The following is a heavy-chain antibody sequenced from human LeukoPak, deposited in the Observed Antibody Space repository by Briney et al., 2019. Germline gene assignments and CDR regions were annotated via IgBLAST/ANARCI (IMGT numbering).Heavy chain of an antibody. V-gene: IGHV4-34*01. J-gene: IGHJ4*02. D-gene: IGHD3-16*01. CDR1: GGSFSGYY. CDR3: ARGGGALTYCDY. Sequence: SETLSLTCAVYGGSFSGYYWSWIRQPPGKGLEWIGEINHSGSTNYNPSLKSRVAISVDASKNQFSLKLSSVTAADTAVYYCARGGGALTYCDYGGQGALVTVS. CDR2: INHSGST.